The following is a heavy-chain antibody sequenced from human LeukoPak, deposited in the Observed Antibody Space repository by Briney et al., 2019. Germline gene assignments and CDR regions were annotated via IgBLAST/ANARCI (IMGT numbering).Heavy chain of an antibody. V-gene: IGHV3-7*01. CDR1: GFTFSNYW. J-gene: IGHJ4*02. CDR3: ARDGDHSCGDY. D-gene: IGHD2-2*01. CDR2: IKQDGSEK. Sequence: GGSLRLSCAASGFTFSNYWMNWVRQAPGKGLEWVANIKQDGSEKYYVDSVKGRFTISRDNAKNSLYLQMYSLTAEDTAVYYCARDGDHSCGDYWGQGTLVTVSS.